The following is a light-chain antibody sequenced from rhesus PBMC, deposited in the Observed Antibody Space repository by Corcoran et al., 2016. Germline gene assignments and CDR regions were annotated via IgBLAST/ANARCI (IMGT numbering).Light chain of an antibody. CDR2: IAS. CDR1: QGINNY. Sequence: DIQMTQSPSSLSASVGDRVTITCRASQGINNYLRWYQPKPGKAPKPLIYIASSLETGVPSRFRGSRSGTDYTLAISSLQPEDIATDFCQQYSNSPYSFGQGTKVEIK. J-gene: IGKJ2*01. CDR3: QQYSNSPYS. V-gene: IGKV1-66*01.